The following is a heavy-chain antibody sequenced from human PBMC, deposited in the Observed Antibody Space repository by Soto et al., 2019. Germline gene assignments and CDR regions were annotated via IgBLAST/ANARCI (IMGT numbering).Heavy chain of an antibody. CDR2: IYHSGST. D-gene: IGHD1-26*01. Sequence: QVQLQESGPGLVPPSGTLSLTCGVSGGSISSSNWWSWVRQPPGKGLEWIGEIYHSGSTNYNPSRKGRVSISAVKSRNQLSLNLSSVTAADTAVYYCARDNRPTSRVGATPWFDPWGQGTLVTVSS. CDR1: GGSISSSNW. CDR3: ARDNRPTSRVGATPWFDP. J-gene: IGHJ5*02. V-gene: IGHV4-4*02.